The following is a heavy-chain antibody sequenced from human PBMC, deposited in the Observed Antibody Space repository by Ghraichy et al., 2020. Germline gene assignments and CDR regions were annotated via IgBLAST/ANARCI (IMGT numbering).Heavy chain of an antibody. Sequence: GESLNISCAASGFTFSSYWMSWVRQAPGKGLEWVANIKQDGSEKYYVDSVKGRFTISRDNAKNSLYLQMNSLRAEDTAVYYCARDMGYDFWSGYSQYGMDVGGQGTTVTVSS. CDR1: GFTFSSYW. CDR2: IKQDGSEK. CDR3: ARDMGYDFWSGYSQYGMDV. D-gene: IGHD3-3*01. J-gene: IGHJ6*02. V-gene: IGHV3-7*01.